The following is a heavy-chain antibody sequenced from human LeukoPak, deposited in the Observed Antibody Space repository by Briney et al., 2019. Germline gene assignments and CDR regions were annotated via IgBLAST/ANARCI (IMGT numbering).Heavy chain of an antibody. D-gene: IGHD3-10*01. V-gene: IGHV3-30*02. J-gene: IGHJ4*02. Sequence: GGSLRLSCAASGFTFSSYGMHWVRQATGKGLEWVAFIRYDGSNKYYADSVKGRFTISRDNSKNTLYLQMNSLRAEDTAVYYCAKDYGSGSYYNAPAGWGQGTLVTVSS. CDR3: AKDYGSGSYYNAPAG. CDR2: IRYDGSNK. CDR1: GFTFSSYG.